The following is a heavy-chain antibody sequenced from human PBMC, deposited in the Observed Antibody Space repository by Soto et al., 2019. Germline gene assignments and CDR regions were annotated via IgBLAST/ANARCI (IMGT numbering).Heavy chain of an antibody. D-gene: IGHD4-17*01. V-gene: IGHV3-30*18. CDR1: GFTFSSYG. CDR2: ISYDGSNK. Sequence: GGSLRLSCAASGFTFSSYGMHWVRQAPGKGLEWVAVISYDGSNKYYADSVKGRSTISRDNSKNTLYLQMNSLRAEDTAVYYCAKDLYGDYAINWFDPWGQGTLVTVSS. CDR3: AKDLYGDYAINWFDP. J-gene: IGHJ5*02.